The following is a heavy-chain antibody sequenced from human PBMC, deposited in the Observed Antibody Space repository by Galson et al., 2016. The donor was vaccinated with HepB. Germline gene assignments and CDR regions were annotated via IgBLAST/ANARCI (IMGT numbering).Heavy chain of an antibody. Sequence: SLRLSCAASGLTFSSYWMTWVRQAPGEGLEWVANIKEDGSVQNYVDSVKGRFTISRDNARDSMYLQMNSLRVEDTALYYCVRDVTAGGMVIWGRGTTVTVS. CDR2: IKEDGSVQ. CDR1: GLTFSSYW. CDR3: VRDVTAGGMVI. J-gene: IGHJ6*02. D-gene: IGHD3-16*01. V-gene: IGHV3-7*03.